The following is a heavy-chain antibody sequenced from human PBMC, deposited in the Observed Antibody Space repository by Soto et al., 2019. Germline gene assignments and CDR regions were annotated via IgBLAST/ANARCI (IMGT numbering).Heavy chain of an antibody. Sequence: QVQLQESGPGLVKPSQTLSLTCTVSGGSISSGGYYWSWIRQHPGKGLEWIGYIYYSGSTYYNPSLMSRGTISVDTSKNQFSLKLSSVTAADTAVYYCARLSYCGGDCYSGTTIDYWGQGTLVTVSS. CDR2: IYYSGST. J-gene: IGHJ4*02. CDR1: GGSISSGGYY. V-gene: IGHV4-31*03. D-gene: IGHD2-21*02. CDR3: ARLSYCGGDCYSGTTIDY.